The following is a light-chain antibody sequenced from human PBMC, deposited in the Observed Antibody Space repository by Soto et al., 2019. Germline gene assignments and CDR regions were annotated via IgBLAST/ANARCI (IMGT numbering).Light chain of an antibody. J-gene: IGKJ1*01. CDR3: QLYNNWPPWT. CDR1: QSISSD. CDR2: GVS. Sequence: EVVMTQSPATLSVSPGERATLSCRASQSISSDLAWYQQKPGQAPRLLIYGVSTRASDIPARFSGSGSGTEFTLTISSLQSEDFAVYYCQLYNNWPPWTFGQGTKVDIK. V-gene: IGKV3-15*01.